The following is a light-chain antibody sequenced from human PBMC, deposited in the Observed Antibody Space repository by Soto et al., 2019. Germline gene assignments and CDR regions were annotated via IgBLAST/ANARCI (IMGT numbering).Light chain of an antibody. J-gene: IGKJ1*01. CDR2: KAS. CDR3: QQYNSYWT. V-gene: IGKV1-5*03. Sequence: DIQVTQFPSSLSASVGDRITITCRASQAIGNYLAWYQQKPGKAPKLLIYKASSLESGVPSRFSGSGSGTESTLTISSLQPDDFATYYCQQYNSYWTFGQGTKVDIK. CDR1: QAIGNY.